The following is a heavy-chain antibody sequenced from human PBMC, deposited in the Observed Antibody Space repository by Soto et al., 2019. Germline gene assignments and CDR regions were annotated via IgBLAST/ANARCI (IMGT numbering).Heavy chain of an antibody. Sequence: GSLRLSSADSGXRFSSYRMSWVRQTPGKGLEWVAAITATGDRTYYADSVTGRFTISRDNSKKTNYLQMTSLRAEDTAMYYCATMNGYFEYWGQAPWSPSP. V-gene: IGHV3-23*01. CDR2: ITATGDRT. CDR1: GXRFSSYR. D-gene: IGHD3-22*01. J-gene: IGHJ4*01. CDR3: ATMNGYFEY.